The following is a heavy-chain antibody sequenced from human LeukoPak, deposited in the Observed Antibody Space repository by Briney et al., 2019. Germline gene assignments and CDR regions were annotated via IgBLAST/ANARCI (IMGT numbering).Heavy chain of an antibody. V-gene: IGHV1-2*02. CDR2: INPNSGGT. CDR1: GYTFTGYY. D-gene: IGHD6-13*01. Sequence: VASVTVSFKASGYTFTGYYMHWVRQAPGQGFEWMGWINPNSGGTNYAQKFQGKVTMTRDTSISTAYMELSRLRSDDTAVYYCARDSSTVAAAGSYFDYWGQGTLVTVSS. J-gene: IGHJ4*02. CDR3: ARDSSTVAAAGSYFDY.